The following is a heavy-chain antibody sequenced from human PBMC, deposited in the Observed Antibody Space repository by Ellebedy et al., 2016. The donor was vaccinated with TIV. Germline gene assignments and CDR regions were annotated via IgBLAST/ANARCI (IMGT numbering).Heavy chain of an antibody. V-gene: IGHV1-2*02. CDR1: GYTFTGYY. Sequence: AASVKVSCKASGYTFTGYYMHWVRQAPGQGLEWIGWINPKNGDTSYAQKFQGRVTMTRDPSISTAYMELSRLGSDDTAVYYCGRSGYGSGWSFDYWGQGTLVTVSS. CDR3: GRSGYGSGWSFDY. D-gene: IGHD6-19*01. CDR2: INPKNGDT. J-gene: IGHJ4*02.